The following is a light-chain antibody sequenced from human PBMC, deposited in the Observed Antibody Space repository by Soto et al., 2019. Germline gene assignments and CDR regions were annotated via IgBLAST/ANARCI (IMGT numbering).Light chain of an antibody. CDR1: QSIASN. J-gene: IGKJ3*01. CDR2: GAS. V-gene: IGKV3-15*01. CDR3: QQYDNWPRT. Sequence: EIVMTQSPATLSVSPGERATLSCRASQSIASNLAWYQQIPGQQAPRLLIYGASTRTTGIPARFSGSGSGTEFTLTISSLQSEDFAVYYCQQYDNWPRTFGPGTKVNIK.